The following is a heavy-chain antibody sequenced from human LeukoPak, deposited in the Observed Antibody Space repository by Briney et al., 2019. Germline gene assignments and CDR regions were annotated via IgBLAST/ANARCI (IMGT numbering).Heavy chain of an antibody. CDR1: GFTLDVYG. CDR3: ARELITGTFLWFDP. J-gene: IGHJ5*02. CDR2: INWNGGST. V-gene: IGHV3-20*04. D-gene: IGHD1-7*01. Sequence: GGSLSLSCAASGFTLDVYGKSWVRHRPGKGLEWVSGINWNGGSTLHVDSEKGRLIISRDKANNSLYAQMNSLRAEDTAWYYCARELITGTFLWFDPWGQGTLVTGPS.